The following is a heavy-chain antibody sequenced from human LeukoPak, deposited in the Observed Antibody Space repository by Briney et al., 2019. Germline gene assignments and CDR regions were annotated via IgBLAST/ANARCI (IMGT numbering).Heavy chain of an antibody. CDR2: IKQDGSEK. J-gene: IGHJ4*02. V-gene: IGHV3-7*05. CDR1: GFTFSTYW. D-gene: IGHD3-10*01. Sequence: PGGSLRLSCAASGFTFSTYWMSWVRQAPGKGLEWVANIKQDGSEKHYVDSVNGRFTISRDNADNSLYLQMNSLRAEDTAVYYCAKDGLWFGEKPLDYWGQGTLVTVSS. CDR3: AKDGLWFGEKPLDY.